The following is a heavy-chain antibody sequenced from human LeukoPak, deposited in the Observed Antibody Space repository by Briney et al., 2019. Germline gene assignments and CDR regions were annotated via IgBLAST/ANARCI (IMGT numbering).Heavy chain of an antibody. D-gene: IGHD1-14*01. V-gene: IGHV3-53*01. CDR1: GLTVSSNH. CDR2: IYSGGRT. J-gene: IGHJ5*02. Sequence: GGSLRLSCAASGLTVSSNHMNWVRQPPGKGLEWVSIIYSGGRTYYADSVKGRFTISRDNSKNTLYLQVNSLRAEDTAVYYCAKTYNNGFDPWGQGTLVTVSS. CDR3: AKTYNNGFDP.